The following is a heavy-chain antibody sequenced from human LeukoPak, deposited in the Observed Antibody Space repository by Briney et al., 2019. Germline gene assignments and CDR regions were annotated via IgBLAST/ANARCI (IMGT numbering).Heavy chain of an antibody. Sequence: APVKVSCTASGNTFTSFDINWVRQASGQGLEWMGWMNPHSGQSGFAQKFQGRVTLTRNTSISTAYMELTSLRSEDSAIYYCARRNRAYWYFDLWGRGTPVTVSS. CDR1: GNTFTSFD. CDR2: MNPHSGQS. V-gene: IGHV1-8*01. CDR3: ARRNRAYWYFDL. D-gene: IGHD1-14*01. J-gene: IGHJ2*01.